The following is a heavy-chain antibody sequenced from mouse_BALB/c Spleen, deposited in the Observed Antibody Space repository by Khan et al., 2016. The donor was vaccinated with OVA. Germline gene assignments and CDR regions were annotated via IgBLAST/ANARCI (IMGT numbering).Heavy chain of an antibody. D-gene: IGHD2-1*01. J-gene: IGHJ4*01. CDR2: INPNNGDT. CDR1: GYTFTSYW. V-gene: IGHV1S81*02. Sequence: QVQLQQPGAELVKPGASVKLSCKSSGYTFTSYWMQWVKLRPGQGFEWIGEINPNNGDTNYNEKFKGKAKLTVDKSSSTAYMQLSSLTSEDSAVYYCTIGNYPYYAMDYWGQGTSVTVSS. CDR3: TIGNYPYYAMDY.